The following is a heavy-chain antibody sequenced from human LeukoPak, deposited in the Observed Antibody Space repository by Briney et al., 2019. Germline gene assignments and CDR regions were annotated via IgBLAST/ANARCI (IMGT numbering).Heavy chain of an antibody. D-gene: IGHD5-24*01. V-gene: IGHV3-30-3*01. Sequence: GGSLRLSCAASGFTFSSYAMHWVRQAPGKGLEWVAVISHDGSNKYYADSVKGRFTISRDNSKNTLYLQMNSLRAEDTAVYYCARDRTQWLQPRSYYYGMDVWGQGTTVTVSS. CDR2: ISHDGSNK. CDR3: ARDRTQWLQPRSYYYGMDV. J-gene: IGHJ6*02. CDR1: GFTFSSYA.